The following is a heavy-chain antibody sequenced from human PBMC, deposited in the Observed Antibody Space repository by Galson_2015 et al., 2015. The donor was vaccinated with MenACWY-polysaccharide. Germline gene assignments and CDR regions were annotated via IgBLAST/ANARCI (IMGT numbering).Heavy chain of an antibody. CDR2: ISWNSGSI. CDR1: GFTFDDYA. Sequence: SLRLSCAASGFTFDDYAMHWVRQAPGKGLEWVSGISWNSGSIGYADSVKGRFTISRDNAKNSLYLQMNSLRAEDTALYYRAKDAEVTTGAFDIWGQGTMVTVSS. J-gene: IGHJ3*02. D-gene: IGHD1-1*01. V-gene: IGHV3-9*01. CDR3: AKDAEVTTGAFDI.